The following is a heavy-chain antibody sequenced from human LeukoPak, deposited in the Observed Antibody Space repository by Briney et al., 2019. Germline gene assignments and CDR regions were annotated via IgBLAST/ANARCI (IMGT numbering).Heavy chain of an antibody. CDR1: GFTFGPYT. Sequence: GGSLRLSCTASGFTFGPYTMNWVRQAPGKGLEWVSYISSSSDTIYYADSVKGRFTISRDNAKDLLYLQMYSLRVEDTAVYYCASGMRVGPNNWGQGTLVTVSS. J-gene: IGHJ4*02. D-gene: IGHD1-26*01. V-gene: IGHV3-48*04. CDR2: ISSSSDTI. CDR3: ASGMRVGPNN.